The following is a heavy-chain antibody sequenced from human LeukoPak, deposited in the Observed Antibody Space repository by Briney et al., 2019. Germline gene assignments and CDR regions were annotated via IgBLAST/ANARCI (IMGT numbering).Heavy chain of an antibody. Sequence: ASVKVSCKASGYTFTVYYMHWVRQAPGQGLEWMGWINPNSGGTNYAQKFQGRVTMTRDTSISTAYMELSRLRSDDTAVYYCARGPQLRDNWFDPWGQGTLVTVSS. CDR1: GYTFTVYY. CDR2: INPNSGGT. J-gene: IGHJ5*02. D-gene: IGHD4-17*01. CDR3: ARGPQLRDNWFDP. V-gene: IGHV1-2*02.